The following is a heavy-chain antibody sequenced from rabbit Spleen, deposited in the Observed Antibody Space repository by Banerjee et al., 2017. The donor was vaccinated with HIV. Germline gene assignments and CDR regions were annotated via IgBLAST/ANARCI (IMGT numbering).Heavy chain of an antibody. Sequence: QSLEESGGDLVKPGSSLALTCTASGFSFSSGYWICWVRQAPGKGLEWIACTAAGRSAFTYYASWAKGRFTCSKASSTTVTLQMTSLTAADTATYFCARDLVTVIGWNFNLWGPGTLVTVS. CDR3: ARDLVTVIGWNFNL. CDR1: GFSFSSGYW. V-gene: IGHV1S40*01. CDR2: TAAGRSAFT. D-gene: IGHD1-1*01. J-gene: IGHJ4*01.